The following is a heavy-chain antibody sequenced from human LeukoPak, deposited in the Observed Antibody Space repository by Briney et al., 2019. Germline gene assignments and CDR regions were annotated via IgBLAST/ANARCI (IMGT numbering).Heavy chain of an antibody. CDR1: GGPISSGDYY. J-gene: IGHJ5*02. CDR2: IYYSGST. Sequence: PSQTLSLTCTVSGGPISSGDYYWSWIRQPPGKGLEWIGYIYYSGSTYYNPSLKSRVTISVDTSKNQFSLKLSSVTAADTAVYYCARDREGATNFDPWGQGTLVTVSS. V-gene: IGHV4-30-4*01. D-gene: IGHD1-26*01. CDR3: ARDREGATNFDP.